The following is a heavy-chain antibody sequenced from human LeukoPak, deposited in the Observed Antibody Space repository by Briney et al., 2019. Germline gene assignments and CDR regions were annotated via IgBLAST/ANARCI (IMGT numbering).Heavy chain of an antibody. CDR2: ISWNSGSI. J-gene: IGHJ4*02. CDR1: GFTFDDYA. CDR3: AKGRIVGATWSSFDY. V-gene: IGHV3-9*03. Sequence: PGRSLRLSCAASGFTFDDYAMHWVRQAPGKGLEWVSGISWNSGSIGYADSVKGRFTISRDNAKNSLYLQMNSLGAVDMALYYCAKGRIVGATWSSFDYWGQGTLVTVSS. D-gene: IGHD1-26*01.